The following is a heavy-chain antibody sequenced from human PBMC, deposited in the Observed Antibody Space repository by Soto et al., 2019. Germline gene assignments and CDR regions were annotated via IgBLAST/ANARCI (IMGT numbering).Heavy chain of an antibody. CDR2: IYYTGNS. CDR3: AGYGSGMKDY. J-gene: IGHJ4*02. D-gene: IGHD3-10*01. CDR1: GGSVSSPFYY. Sequence: QVQLQESGPGLVKPSETLSLTCRVSGGSVSSPFYYWSWIRQSPGKGLEWIGYIYYTGNSSCIPSLKSRVTISIDTSTNQFSLKLDSMTAADTAVYYCAGYGSGMKDYWGQGTLVTVSS. V-gene: IGHV4-61*01.